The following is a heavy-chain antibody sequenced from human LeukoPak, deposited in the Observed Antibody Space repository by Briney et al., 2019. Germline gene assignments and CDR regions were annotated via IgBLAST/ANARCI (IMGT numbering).Heavy chain of an antibody. J-gene: IGHJ4*02. V-gene: IGHV3-64*01. Sequence: GGSLRLSCAASGFTFSSYAMHWVRQAPGEGLEYVSAISSNGGSTYYANSVKGRFTISRDNSKNTLYLELISLTAEDTAVYYCAKDDAWIRFGEWSQGTLVTVSS. CDR2: ISSNGGST. CDR1: GFTFSSYA. D-gene: IGHD3-10*01. CDR3: AKDDAWIRFGE.